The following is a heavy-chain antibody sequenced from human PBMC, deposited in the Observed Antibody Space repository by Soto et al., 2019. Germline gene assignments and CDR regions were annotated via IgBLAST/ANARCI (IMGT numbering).Heavy chain of an antibody. CDR3: ARVPHYYDSSGYYWGG. CDR1: GGTFSSYA. CDR2: IIPIFGTA. J-gene: IGHJ4*02. Sequence: GAAVKVSCKASGGTFSSYAISWVRQAPGQGLEWMGGIIPIFGTASYAQKFQGRVTITADKSTSTAYMELSSLRSEDTAVYYCARVPHYYDSSGYYWGGWGQGTLVTVSS. V-gene: IGHV1-69*06. D-gene: IGHD3-22*01.